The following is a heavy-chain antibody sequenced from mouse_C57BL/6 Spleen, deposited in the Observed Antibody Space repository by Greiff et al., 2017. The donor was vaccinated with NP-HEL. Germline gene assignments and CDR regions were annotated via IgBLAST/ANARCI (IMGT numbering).Heavy chain of an antibody. CDR3: ARSYYGSSSYAMDY. D-gene: IGHD1-1*01. V-gene: IGHV2-6*03. CDR2: IWSDGST. CDR1: GFSLTSYG. J-gene: IGHJ4*01. Sequence: QVQLKQSGPGLVAPSQSLSITCTVSGFSLTSYGVHWVRQPPGKGLEWLVVIWSDGSTTYNSALKSRLSISKDNSKSQVFLKMNSLQTDDTAMYYCARSYYGSSSYAMDYWGQGTSVTVSS.